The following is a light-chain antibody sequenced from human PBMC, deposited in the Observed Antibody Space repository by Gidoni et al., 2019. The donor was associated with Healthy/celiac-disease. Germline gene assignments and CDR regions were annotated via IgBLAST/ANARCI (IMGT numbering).Light chain of an antibody. CDR2: AAS. J-gene: IGKJ4*01. CDR3: QQSSSTPLT. CDR1: QSISSY. V-gene: IGKV1-39*01. Sequence: DIQMTQSPSSLSASVGDRVTSTCRASQSISSYLNWYQQKPGKAPKLLIYAASSLQSGVPSRFRGSGSGTDFTLTISSLQPEDFATYYCQQSSSTPLTFGGGTKVEIK.